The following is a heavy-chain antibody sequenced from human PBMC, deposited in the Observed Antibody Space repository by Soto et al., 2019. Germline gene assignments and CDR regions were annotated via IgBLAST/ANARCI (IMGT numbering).Heavy chain of an antibody. J-gene: IGHJ3*02. CDR2: INSDGSST. CDR3: ARVVAGAFDI. Sequence: EVQLVESGGGLVQPGGSLRLSCAASGFTFSSDWMHWVRQAPGKGLVWISRINSDGSSTSYADSVKGRFTISRDNAKNTLYLQMNIRRGEDTAVYYCARVVAGAFDIWGPGTMVTVSS. D-gene: IGHD2-2*01. CDR1: GFTFSSDW. V-gene: IGHV3-74*01.